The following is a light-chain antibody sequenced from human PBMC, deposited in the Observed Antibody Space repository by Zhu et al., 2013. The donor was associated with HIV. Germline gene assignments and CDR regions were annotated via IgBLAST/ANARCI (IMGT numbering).Light chain of an antibody. V-gene: IGKV3D-7*01. CDR3: QQDYSLLCAV. CDR2: GAS. J-gene: IGKJ2*01. CDR1: QSVSSSY. Sequence: PGERVTLSCRASQSVSSSYLTWYQQKPGQAPRLLIYGASTRATSIPARFSGSGSGTDFILTISSLQPEDFAVYYCQQDYSLLCAVFGQGTKLEIK.